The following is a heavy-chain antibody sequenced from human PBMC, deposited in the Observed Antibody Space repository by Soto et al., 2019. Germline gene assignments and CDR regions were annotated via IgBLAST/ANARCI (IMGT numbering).Heavy chain of an antibody. CDR2: ISYDGSNK. CDR3: ASRTYYYDSSGYYAGFDP. CDR1: GFTFSSYG. Sequence: GGSLRLSCAASGFTFSSYGMHWVRQAPGKGLEWVAVISYDGSNKYYADSVKGRFTISRDNSKNTLYLQMNSLRAEDTAVYYCASRTYYYDSSGYYAGFDPWGQGTLVTVSS. D-gene: IGHD3-22*01. V-gene: IGHV3-30*03. J-gene: IGHJ5*02.